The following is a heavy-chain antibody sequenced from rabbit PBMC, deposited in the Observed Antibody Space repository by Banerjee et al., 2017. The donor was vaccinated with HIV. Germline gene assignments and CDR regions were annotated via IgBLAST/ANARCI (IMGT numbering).Heavy chain of an antibody. D-gene: IGHD4-1*01. J-gene: IGHJ4*01. CDR2: IYAGTSGHT. Sequence: QSLEESGGDLVKPGASLTLTCTASGIDFSSDYWICWVRQAPGKGLEWIACIYAGTSGHTYYASWAKGRFTISKTSSTTVTLQMTSLTAADTATYFCARDLAGVIGWNFNLWGQGTLVTVS. CDR3: ARDLAGVIGWNFNL. V-gene: IGHV1S40*01. CDR1: GIDFSSDYW.